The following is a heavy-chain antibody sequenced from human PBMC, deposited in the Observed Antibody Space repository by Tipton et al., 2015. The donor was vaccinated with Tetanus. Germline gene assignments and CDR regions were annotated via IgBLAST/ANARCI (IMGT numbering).Heavy chain of an antibody. J-gene: IGHJ6*03. Sequence: SLRLSCAASGFSFSTYAMHWVRQAPGKGPEWVAVMSYDGDNKYYADSVKGRFTISRDNFKNTLYLQMSSLRTEDTAVYFCARAPNSGTSPYFYHYMDVWGKGTTVTVSS. CDR1: GFSFSTYA. V-gene: IGHV3-30-3*01. D-gene: IGHD3-10*01. CDR3: ARAPNSGTSPYFYHYMDV. CDR2: MSYDGDNK.